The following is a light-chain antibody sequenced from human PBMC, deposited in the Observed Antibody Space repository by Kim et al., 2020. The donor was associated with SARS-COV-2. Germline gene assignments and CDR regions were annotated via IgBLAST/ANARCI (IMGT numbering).Light chain of an antibody. Sequence: VSPGQTASITCSGDKLGEKFACWYQQKPGQSPVLVIYQDNKRPSGIPERFSGSNSGNTATLTISGTQAMDEADYYCQAWDSSTVVFGGGTQLTVL. CDR3: QAWDSSTVV. CDR1: KLGEKF. J-gene: IGLJ2*01. CDR2: QDN. V-gene: IGLV3-1*01.